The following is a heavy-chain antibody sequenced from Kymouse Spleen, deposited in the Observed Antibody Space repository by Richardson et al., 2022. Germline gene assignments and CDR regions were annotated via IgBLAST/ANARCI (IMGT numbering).Heavy chain of an antibody. Sequence: QVQLVESGGGVVQPGRSLRLSCAASGFTFSSYGMHWVRQAPGKGLEWVAVIWYDGSNKYYADSVKGRFTISRDNSKNTLYLQMNSLRAEDTAVYYCAREWFTGDPGYFDYWGQGTLVTVSS. J-gene: IGHJ4*02. D-gene: IGHD7-27*02. V-gene: IGHV3-33*01. CDR3: AREWFTGDPGYFDY. CDR1: GFTFSSYG. CDR2: IWYDGSNK.